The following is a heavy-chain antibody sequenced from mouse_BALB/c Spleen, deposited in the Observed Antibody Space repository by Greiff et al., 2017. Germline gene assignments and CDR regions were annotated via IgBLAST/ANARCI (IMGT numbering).Heavy chain of an antibody. CDR3: ARKGIGFDY. Sequence: VQLKESGPGLVKPSQSLSLTCTVTGYSITSDYAWNWIRQFPGNQLEWMGYISYSGSTSYNPSLKSRISITRDTSKNQFFLQLNSVTTEDTATYYCARKGIGFDYWGQGTTLTVSS. J-gene: IGHJ2*01. CDR2: ISYSGST. CDR1: GYSITSDYA. V-gene: IGHV3-2*02.